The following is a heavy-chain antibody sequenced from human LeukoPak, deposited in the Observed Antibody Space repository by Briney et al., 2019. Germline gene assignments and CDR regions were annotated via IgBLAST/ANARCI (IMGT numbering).Heavy chain of an antibody. Sequence: ASVKVSCKASGYTFTSYYMHWVRQAPGQGLEWMGIINPSGGSTSYAQKFQGRVTMTRDTSASTVYMELSSLRSEDTAVYYCARGGVGAKGTIAYDYWGQGTLVTVSS. CDR2: INPSGGST. CDR1: GYTFTSYY. CDR3: ARGGVGAKGTIAYDY. D-gene: IGHD1-26*01. V-gene: IGHV1-46*01. J-gene: IGHJ4*02.